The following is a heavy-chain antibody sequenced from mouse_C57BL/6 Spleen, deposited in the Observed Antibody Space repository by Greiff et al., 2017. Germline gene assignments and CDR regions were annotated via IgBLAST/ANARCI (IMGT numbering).Heavy chain of an antibody. J-gene: IGHJ4*01. CDR2: INYDGSST. Sequence: LQQSEGGLVQPGSSMKLSCTASGFTFSDYYMAWVRQVPEKGLEWVANINYDGSSTYYLDSLKSRFIISRANAKNILYLQMSSLKSEDTATYYCARGGVYDGYLYAMDYWGQGTSVTVSS. D-gene: IGHD2-3*01. CDR3: ARGGVYDGYLYAMDY. CDR1: GFTFSDYY. V-gene: IGHV5-16*01.